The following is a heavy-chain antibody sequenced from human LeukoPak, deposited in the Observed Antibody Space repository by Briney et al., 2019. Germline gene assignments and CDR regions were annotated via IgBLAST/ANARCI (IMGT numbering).Heavy chain of an antibody. CDR2: IIPILGIA. V-gene: IGHV1-69*04. CDR1: GGTFSSYA. D-gene: IGHD1-26*01. Sequence: SVKVSCKASGGTFSSYAISWVRQAPGQGLEWMGRIIPILGIANYAQKFQGRVTITADKSTSTAYMELSSLRSEDTAVYYCAGESWGPGVGERLASGFDIWGQGTMVTVSS. CDR3: AGESWGPGVGERLASGFDI. J-gene: IGHJ3*02.